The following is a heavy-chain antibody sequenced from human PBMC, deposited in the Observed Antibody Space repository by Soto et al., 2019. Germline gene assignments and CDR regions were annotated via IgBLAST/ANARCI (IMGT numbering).Heavy chain of an antibody. J-gene: IGHJ4*02. D-gene: IGHD3-22*01. CDR2: INAGNGNT. V-gene: IGHV1-3*01. Sequence: QVQPVQSGAEVKKPGASVRVSCKASGYTFTSYAMHWVRQAPGQRLEWMGWINAGNGNTKYSQKFQGRVTITRDTSASTAYMELSSLRSEDTAVYYCARGDGYYYFDYWGQGTLVTVSS. CDR1: GYTFTSYA. CDR3: ARGDGYYYFDY.